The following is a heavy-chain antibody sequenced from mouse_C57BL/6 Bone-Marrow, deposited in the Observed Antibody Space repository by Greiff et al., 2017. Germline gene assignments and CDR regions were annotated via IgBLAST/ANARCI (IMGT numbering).Heavy chain of an antibody. CDR1: GFNIKNTY. D-gene: IGHD2-3*01. CDR2: IDPANGNT. CDR3: ASKWLLRYAMDY. J-gene: IGHJ4*01. Sequence: VQLQQSVAELVRPGASVKLSCTASGFNIKNTYMHWVKQRPEQGLEWIGRIDPANGNTKYAPKFQGKATITADTSSHPAYLRLSSLTSEDTALYYCASKWLLRYAMDYWGQGTSVTVSS. V-gene: IGHV14-3*01.